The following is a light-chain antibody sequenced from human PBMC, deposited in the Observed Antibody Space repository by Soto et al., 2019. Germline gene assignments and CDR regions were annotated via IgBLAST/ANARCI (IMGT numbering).Light chain of an antibody. J-gene: IGLJ3*02. V-gene: IGLV1-40*01. CDR2: GNT. CDR1: SSNIGAGYD. Sequence: QSVLTQPPSVSGAPGQRVSISCTGSSSNIGAGYDVHWYHRLPGTAPKLLIYGNTNRPSGISDRFSASTSGSSASLAITGLQAEEEADYYCQSYDSSLRAWVFGGGAKLTVL. CDR3: QSYDSSLRAWV.